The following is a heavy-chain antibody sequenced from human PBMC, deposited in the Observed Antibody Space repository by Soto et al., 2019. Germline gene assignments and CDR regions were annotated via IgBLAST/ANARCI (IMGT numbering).Heavy chain of an antibody. CDR3: ARAGQYYDASGYAD. V-gene: IGHV1-18*01. D-gene: IGHD3-22*01. Sequence: QVKLVQSGTEVKKPGASIKVSCKASGYSFATSGMTWVRQAPGQGLEWMGWISVYIGNTNYDQSLQDRVTMTTDTSTNTAYLEVRNLRSDDTAVYYCARAGQYYDASGYADWGQGTLVTVSS. CDR1: GYSFATSG. CDR2: ISVYIGNT. J-gene: IGHJ4*02.